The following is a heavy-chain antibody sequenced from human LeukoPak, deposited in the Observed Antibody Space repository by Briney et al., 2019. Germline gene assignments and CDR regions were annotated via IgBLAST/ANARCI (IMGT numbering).Heavy chain of an antibody. CDR2: IYYSGST. V-gene: IGHV4-59*01. CDR1: GGSISSYY. CDR3: ARVRYGSGSYRAFDI. D-gene: IGHD3-10*01. Sequence: KSSETLSLTCTVSGGSISSYYWSWIRQPPGKGLEWIGYIYYSGSTYYNPSLKSRVTISVDTSKNQFSLKLSSVTAADTAVYYCARVRYGSGSYRAFDILGQGTMVTVSS. J-gene: IGHJ3*02.